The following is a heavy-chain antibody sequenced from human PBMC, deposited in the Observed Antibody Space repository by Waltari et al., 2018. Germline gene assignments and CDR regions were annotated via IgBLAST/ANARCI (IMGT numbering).Heavy chain of an antibody. Sequence: QLQLQESGPGLVKPSENLSLTCTVSGGSISISTSYWVWTRQPPGTGLAGIGIIYYRGSTYSPPSLKSRVPVSVDTSKNQFSLKLSSVNAADTAVYYCARIITSTKGYYFDYWGQGTLVTVSS. V-gene: IGHV4-39*01. CDR3: ARIITSTKGYYFDY. CDR1: GGSISISTSY. CDR2: IYYRGST. J-gene: IGHJ4*02. D-gene: IGHD3-10*01.